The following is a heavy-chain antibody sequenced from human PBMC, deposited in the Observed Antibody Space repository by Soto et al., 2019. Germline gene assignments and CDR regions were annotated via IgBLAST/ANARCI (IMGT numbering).Heavy chain of an antibody. D-gene: IGHD3-10*01. Sequence: ASVKVSCKASGYTFTSYYMHWVRQAPGQGLEWMGIINPSGGSTSYAQKFQGRVTMTRDTSTSTVYMELSSLRSEDTAVYYRARDRVWFGESYYFDYWAREPWSPSPQ. J-gene: IGHJ4*02. CDR3: ARDRVWFGESYYFDY. CDR1: GYTFTSYY. V-gene: IGHV1-46*01. CDR2: INPSGGST.